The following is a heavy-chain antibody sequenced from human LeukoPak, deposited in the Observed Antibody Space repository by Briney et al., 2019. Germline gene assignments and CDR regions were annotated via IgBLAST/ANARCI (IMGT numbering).Heavy chain of an antibody. D-gene: IGHD2-2*01. Sequence: HPGGSLRLSCAASGFTFSSYAMSWVRQAPGKGLDCVSAISGSGGSTYYADSVKGRFTISRDNSKNTLYLQMNSLRAEDTAVYYCAKDAPVNIVVVPAANSWGQGTLVTVSS. J-gene: IGHJ4*02. CDR2: ISGSGGST. CDR1: GFTFSSYA. V-gene: IGHV3-23*01. CDR3: AKDAPVNIVVVPAANS.